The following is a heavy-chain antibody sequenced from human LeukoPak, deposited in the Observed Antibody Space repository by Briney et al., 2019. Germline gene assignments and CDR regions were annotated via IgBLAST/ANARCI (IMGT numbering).Heavy chain of an antibody. CDR1: RGSISRYY. CDR2: IYSTGIT. Sequence: SETLSLTCTVSRGSISRYYWGWIRQAAGKGLGWIGRIYSTGITDYNPSFKSRVSMSLDTPRNQLFLNVTSVTAADTAVYYCARFFGNSLFYYGMDVWGQGTTVSVSS. V-gene: IGHV4-4*07. J-gene: IGHJ6*02. D-gene: IGHD4-23*01. CDR3: ARFFGNSLFYYGMDV.